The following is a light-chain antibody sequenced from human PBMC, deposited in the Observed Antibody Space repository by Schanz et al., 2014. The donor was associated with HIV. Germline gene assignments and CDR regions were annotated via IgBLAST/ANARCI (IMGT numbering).Light chain of an antibody. Sequence: QSVLTQPPSASGTPGQRVTISCSGSSSNIGSNYVYWYQQLPGTAPKLLIYRNNQRPSGVPDRFSGSKSGTSASLAISGLQSEDEADYYCQSYDSSLRAVVFGGGTKVTVL. CDR1: SSNIGSNY. V-gene: IGLV1-47*01. J-gene: IGLJ2*01. CDR3: QSYDSSLRAVV. CDR2: RNN.